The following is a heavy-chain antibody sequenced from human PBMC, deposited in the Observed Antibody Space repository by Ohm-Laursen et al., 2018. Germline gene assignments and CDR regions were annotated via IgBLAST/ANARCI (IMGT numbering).Heavy chain of an antibody. D-gene: IGHD5-18*01. CDR2: INPNSGGT. CDR1: GYTFIDYY. Sequence: GSSVKVSCKTSGYTFIDYYVHWVRQAPGQGLEWMGWINPNSGGTSYAQKFQGRVTMTRDTSISTAYMELSRLRSDDTAVYYCARVPPVLAAMVFWFDSWGQGTLVTVSS. J-gene: IGHJ5*01. V-gene: IGHV1-2*02. CDR3: ARVPPVLAAMVFWFDS.